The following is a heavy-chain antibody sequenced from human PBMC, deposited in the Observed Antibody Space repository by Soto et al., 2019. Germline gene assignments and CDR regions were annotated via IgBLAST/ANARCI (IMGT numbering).Heavy chain of an antibody. V-gene: IGHV3-30-3*01. CDR2: ISYDGSNK. CDR3: ARVDD. CDR1: GFTFSSYA. J-gene: IGHJ4*02. Sequence: QVQLVESGGGVVQPGRSLRLSCAASGFTFSSYAMHWVRQAPGKGLEWVAVISYDGSNKYYADSVKGRFTISRDNSKNTLYLQMNSLRADDTAVYYCARVDDVGQGTLVTVSS.